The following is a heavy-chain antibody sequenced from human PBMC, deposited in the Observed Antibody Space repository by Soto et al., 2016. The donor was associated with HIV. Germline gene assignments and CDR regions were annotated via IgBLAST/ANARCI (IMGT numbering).Heavy chain of an antibody. CDR3: AKDISREGYGSRIQRFDY. Sequence: EVQLVESGGGVVQPGGSLRLSCAASGFTFDDYAMHWVRQAPGKGLEWVSLISGDGGSTYYADSVKGRFTISRDNSKNSLYLQMNSLRTEDTALYYCAKDISREGYGSRIQRFDYWGQGTLVTVSS. V-gene: IGHV3-43*02. D-gene: IGHD3-10*01. CDR1: GFTFDDYA. CDR2: ISGDGGST. J-gene: IGHJ4*02.